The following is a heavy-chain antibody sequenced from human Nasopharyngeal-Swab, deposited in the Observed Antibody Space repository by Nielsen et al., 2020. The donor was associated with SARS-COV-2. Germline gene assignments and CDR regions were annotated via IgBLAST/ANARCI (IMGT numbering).Heavy chain of an antibody. CDR2: ISWDGGST. Sequence: GGSLRLSCAASGFTFDDYAMHWVRQAPGKGLEWVSLISWDGGSTYYADSVKGRFTISRDNSKNSLYLQMNSLRAEDTALYYCAKDMVLVDIVVVPAAMLDYWGQGTLVTVSS. J-gene: IGHJ4*02. CDR1: GFTFDDYA. D-gene: IGHD2-2*01. CDR3: AKDMVLVDIVVVPAAMLDY. V-gene: IGHV3-43D*04.